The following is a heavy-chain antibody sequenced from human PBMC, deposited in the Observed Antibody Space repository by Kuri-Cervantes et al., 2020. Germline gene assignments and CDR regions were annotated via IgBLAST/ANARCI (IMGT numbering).Heavy chain of an antibody. Sequence: GGSLRLSCAASGFTFSSYAMHWVRQAPGKGLEWVAVISYDGSNKYYADSVKGRFTISRDNSKNTLYLQMNSLRDEDTAVYYCAGYVILSRGSAFDIWGQGTMVTVSS. V-gene: IGHV3-30-3*01. CDR3: AGYVILSRGSAFDI. J-gene: IGHJ3*02. CDR1: GFTFSSYA. D-gene: IGHD3-9*01. CDR2: ISYDGSNK.